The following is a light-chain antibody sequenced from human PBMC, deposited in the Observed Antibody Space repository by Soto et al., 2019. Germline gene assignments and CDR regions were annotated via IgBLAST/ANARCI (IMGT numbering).Light chain of an antibody. J-gene: IGKJ4*01. V-gene: IGKV3D-20*02. CDR3: QQRSNWPLT. CDR1: QSVSSSS. CDR2: TAS. Sequence: EIVLTQSPGTVSLSPGERATLSCRASQSVSSSSLAWYQQRPGQAPRLLIFTASSRATGTPDRFSGSGSGTDFTLTISRLEPEDFAVYYCQQRSNWPLTFGGGTKVEIK.